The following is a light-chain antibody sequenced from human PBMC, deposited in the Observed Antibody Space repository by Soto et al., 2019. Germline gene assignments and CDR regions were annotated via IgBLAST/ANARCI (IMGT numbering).Light chain of an antibody. CDR2: DAS. J-gene: IGKJ4*01. V-gene: IGKV1D-13*01. CDR3: QQFNNYPHSLT. Sequence: AIQLTQSPSSLSASVGDRVTITCRASQGISSALAWYQQKPGKAPKLLIYDASSLESGVPSRVSGSGSGTDFTLTISSLQPEDFATYYCQQFNNYPHSLTCGXGTELDIK. CDR1: QGISSA.